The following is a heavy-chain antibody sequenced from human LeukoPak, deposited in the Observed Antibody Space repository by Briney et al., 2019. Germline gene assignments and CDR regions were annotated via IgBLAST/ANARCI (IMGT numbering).Heavy chain of an antibody. D-gene: IGHD1-26*01. J-gene: IGHJ4*02. CDR2: INPNSGGT. Sequence: ASVKVSCKASGYTFTGYYMHWVRQAPGQGLGWMGWINPNSGGTNYAQNFQGRVTMTRDTSISTVYMELSSLRSGDTAVYYCAGAGYRGNYYYYFDFWGQGTLVTVSS. CDR3: AGAGYRGNYYYYFDF. V-gene: IGHV1-2*02. CDR1: GYTFTGYY.